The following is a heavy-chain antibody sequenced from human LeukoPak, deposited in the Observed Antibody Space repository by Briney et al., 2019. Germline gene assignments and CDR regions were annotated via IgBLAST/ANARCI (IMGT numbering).Heavy chain of an antibody. CDR1: GGTFSSYA. J-gene: IGHJ6*02. CDR2: IIPIFGTA. CDR3: ASGTDISSGLSYYYYYGMDV. V-gene: IGHV1-69*13. D-gene: IGHD6-19*01. Sequence: SVTVSCTASGGTFSSYAISWVRQAPGQGLEWMGGIIPIFGTANYAQKFQGRVTITADESTSTAYMELSSLRSEDTAVYYCASGTDISSGLSYYYYYGMDVWGQGTTVTVSS.